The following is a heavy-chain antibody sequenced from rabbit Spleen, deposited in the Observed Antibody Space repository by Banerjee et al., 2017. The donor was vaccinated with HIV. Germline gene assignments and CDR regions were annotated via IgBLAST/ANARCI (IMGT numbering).Heavy chain of an antibody. Sequence: QEQLGESGGDLVKPEGSLTLTCTASGFSFSSGYAMCWVRQAPGKGLEWIGCIGTTNGNIYYASWAKGRFTISKTSSTTVTLQMTSLTDADTATYFCARVVRGWADAFKLWGPGTLVTVS. CDR1: GFSFSSGYA. CDR2: IGTTNGNI. D-gene: IGHD4-1*01. J-gene: IGHJ4*01. V-gene: IGHV1S45*01. CDR3: ARVVRGWADAFKL.